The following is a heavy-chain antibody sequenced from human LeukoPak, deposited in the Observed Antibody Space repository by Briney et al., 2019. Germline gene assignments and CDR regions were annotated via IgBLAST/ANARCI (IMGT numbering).Heavy chain of an antibody. V-gene: IGHV6-1*01. D-gene: IGHD6-13*01. CDR1: GDIVSSNSAA. CDR3: ARDYSPNGYSSRRSNGFHY. CDR2: TYYRSKWYN. J-gene: IGHJ4*01. Sequence: SQTLSLTCAISGDIVSSNSAAWNWIRQSPSRGLEWLGRTYYRSKWYNDYAVSVKTRITINSDTSKNQFSLQLNSVTPEDTAVYYCARDYSPNGYSSRRSNGFHYWGHGTLVTVSS.